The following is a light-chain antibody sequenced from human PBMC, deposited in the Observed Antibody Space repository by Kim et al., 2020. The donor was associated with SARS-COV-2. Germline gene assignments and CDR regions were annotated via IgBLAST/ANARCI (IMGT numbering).Light chain of an antibody. Sequence: GQLITISCTGTSSDIGSYNLVSWYQQYPGKAPKLMIYEVNKRPSGVSNRFSGSKSGNTASLTISGLQVEDEVDYYCCSHAGNRIYVFGTGTKVTVL. CDR1: SSDIGSYNL. CDR2: EVN. J-gene: IGLJ1*01. V-gene: IGLV2-23*02. CDR3: CSHAGNRIYV.